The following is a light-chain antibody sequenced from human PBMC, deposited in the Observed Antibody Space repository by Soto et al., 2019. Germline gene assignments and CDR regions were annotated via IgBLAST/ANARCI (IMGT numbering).Light chain of an antibody. Sequence: EMVMTQSPVALSASPGESATLSCRASQSVSSSSLAWYQQNPGQAPRLLIYEASSRATGIPDRFSGSGSGTEFTLTISSLQPDDFATYYCQHYKMYSPWTFGQGTKVDIK. CDR1: QSVSSSS. CDR3: QHYKMYSPWT. CDR2: EAS. V-gene: IGKV3-20*01. J-gene: IGKJ1*01.